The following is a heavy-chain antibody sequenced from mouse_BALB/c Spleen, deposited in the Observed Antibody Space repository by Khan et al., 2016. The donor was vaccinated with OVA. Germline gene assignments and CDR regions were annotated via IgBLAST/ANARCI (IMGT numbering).Heavy chain of an antibody. Sequence: EVQLQESGPGLVQPSQSLSLTCTVTGYSITSDYAWHWLRPFPGNKLEWMGFISYSGPTNYNPSLNSRFSITRDTSKNQFFLQLNSVTTEDTATYYCARVYGGDFDDWGQGTSLTVAA. D-gene: IGHD1-1*02. CDR3: ARVYGGDFDD. CDR1: GYSITSDYA. V-gene: IGHV3-2*02. J-gene: IGHJ2*02. CDR2: ISYSGPT.